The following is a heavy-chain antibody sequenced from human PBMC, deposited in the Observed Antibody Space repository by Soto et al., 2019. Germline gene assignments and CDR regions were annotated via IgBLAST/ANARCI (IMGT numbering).Heavy chain of an antibody. CDR3: ARISTTRTYYFDD. V-gene: IGHV3-72*01. CDR2: TRNAANSFST. D-gene: IGHD3-3*02. CDR1: GFTFSDHY. Sequence: PGGSLRLSCAASGFTFSDHYMDWVRQAPGKGLEWVGRTRNAANSFSTQYAASVKGRFTISRDGSKSSLYLQMNSLKTEDTAVYYWARISTTRTYYFDDWGQGTVVTVSS. J-gene: IGHJ4*02.